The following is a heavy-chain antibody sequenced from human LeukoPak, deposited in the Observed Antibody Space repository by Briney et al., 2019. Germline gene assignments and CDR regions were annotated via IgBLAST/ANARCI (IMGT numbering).Heavy chain of an antibody. D-gene: IGHD6-13*01. J-gene: IGHJ5*02. CDR2: MSYDGNGE. V-gene: IGHV3-30*18. CDR3: AKDYVGSIWCNWFDP. CDR1: GFTLSSYG. Sequence: TGGSLRLSCAASGFTLSSYGMHWVRQAPGKGLEWVAMMSYDGNGEYYVDSMKGRFTISRDTSKNTLYLQMNSLRAEDTAIYYCAKDYVGSIWCNWFDPWGQGTLVTVSS.